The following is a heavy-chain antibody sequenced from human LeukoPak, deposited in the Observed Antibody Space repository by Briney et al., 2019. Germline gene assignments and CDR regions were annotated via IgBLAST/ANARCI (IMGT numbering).Heavy chain of an antibody. CDR1: GYTFTYYY. J-gene: IGHJ4*02. CDR3: ASISEVWSGYYTVHFDY. V-gene: IGHV1-2*02. Sequence: ASVKVSCKASGYTFTYYYIHWVRHAPGQGLERMGKINPNSGDTNYAQKFQGRVTMTTDTPLSTASTERSRLRSDDTAVYYCASISEVWSGYYTVHFDYWGQGTLVTVSS. CDR2: INPNSGDT. D-gene: IGHD3-3*01.